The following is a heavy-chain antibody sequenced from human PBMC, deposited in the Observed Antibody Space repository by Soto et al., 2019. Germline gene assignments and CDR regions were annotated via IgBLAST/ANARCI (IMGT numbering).Heavy chain of an antibody. CDR2: IIPIFGTA. V-gene: IGHV1-69*01. Sequence: QVQLLQSGAEVKKPGSSVKVSCKASGGTFSSYAISWVRQAPGQGHEWMGGIIPIFGTANYAPKFQGRVTITADESTSTAYMELSSLRSEDTAVYECASKYSSSWYTAGGMDVWGQGTKVTVSS. J-gene: IGHJ6*02. CDR3: ASKYSSSWYTAGGMDV. CDR1: GGTFSSYA. D-gene: IGHD6-13*01.